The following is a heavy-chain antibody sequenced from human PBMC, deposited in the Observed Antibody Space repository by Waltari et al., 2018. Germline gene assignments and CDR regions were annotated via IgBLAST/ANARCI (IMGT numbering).Heavy chain of an antibody. CDR1: GFTVSSNY. J-gene: IGHJ6*02. V-gene: IGHV3-66*02. D-gene: IGHD5-18*01. CDR2: IYSGGST. CDR3: ARGGYSYGSNLYYYYYGMDV. Sequence: VESGGGLVQPGGSLRLSCAASGFTVSSNYMSWVRQAPGKGLEWVSVIYSGGSTYYADSVKGRFTISRDNSKNTLYLQMNSLRAEDTAVYYCARGGYSYGSNLYYYYYGMDVWGQGTTVTVSS.